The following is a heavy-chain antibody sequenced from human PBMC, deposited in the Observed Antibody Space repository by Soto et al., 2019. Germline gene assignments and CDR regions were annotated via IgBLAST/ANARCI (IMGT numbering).Heavy chain of an antibody. CDR2: MNPNSGNT. CDR1: GYTFTSYD. CDR3: ARGGEDDWNFGFYYYYYMDV. D-gene: IGHD1-7*01. Sequence: GASVKVSCKASGYTFTSYDINWVRQATGQGLEWMGWMNPNSGNTGYAQKFQGRVTMTRNTSISTAYMELSSLRSEDTAAYYCARGGEDDWNFGFYYYYYMDVWGKGTTVTVSS. V-gene: IGHV1-8*01. J-gene: IGHJ6*03.